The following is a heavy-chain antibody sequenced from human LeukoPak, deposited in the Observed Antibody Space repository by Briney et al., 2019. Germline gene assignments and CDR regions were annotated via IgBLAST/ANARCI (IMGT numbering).Heavy chain of an antibody. V-gene: IGHV3-53*01. J-gene: IGHJ5*02. D-gene: IGHD6-13*01. CDR3: ASLIAAADSNWFDP. CDR2: IYSGDNT. CDR1: GFTVSRNY. Sequence: PGGSLRLSCAASGFTVSRNYMSWVRQAPGKGLEWVSVIYSGDNTYYADSVKGRFTISRDNSKNTLYLQMNSLRAEDTAVYYCASLIAAADSNWFDPWGQGTLVTVS.